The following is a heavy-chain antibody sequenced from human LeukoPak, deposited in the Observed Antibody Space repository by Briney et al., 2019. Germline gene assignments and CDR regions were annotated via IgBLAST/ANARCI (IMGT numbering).Heavy chain of an antibody. CDR3: ARDPHIVVVVAATLYYYYYGMDV. CDR2: ISAYNGNT. Sequence: GASVKVSCKASGYTFTSYGISWVRQAPGQGLEWMGWISAYNGNTNYAQKLQGRVTMTTDTSTSTAYMELRSLRSDDTAVYYCARDPHIVVVVAATLYYYYYGMDVWGQGTTVTVS. V-gene: IGHV1-18*01. CDR1: GYTFTSYG. J-gene: IGHJ6*02. D-gene: IGHD2-15*01.